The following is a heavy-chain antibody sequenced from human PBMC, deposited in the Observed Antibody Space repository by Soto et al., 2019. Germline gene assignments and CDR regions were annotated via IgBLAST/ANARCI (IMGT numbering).Heavy chain of an antibody. CDR3: ARVGHLNVYYASDF. D-gene: IGHD1-26*01. Sequence: QVQLQASGPGLVKPSETLSLICTVSGGSVRDSYWTWIRQPPGKGLEWIGYVSASGTTKYSSSLKSRVTMSVDTSKNPFSLKVNSVTTADTAIYYCARVGHLNVYYASDFWGQGVLVTVSS. CDR1: GGSVRDSY. J-gene: IGHJ4*02. V-gene: IGHV4-59*02. CDR2: VSASGTT.